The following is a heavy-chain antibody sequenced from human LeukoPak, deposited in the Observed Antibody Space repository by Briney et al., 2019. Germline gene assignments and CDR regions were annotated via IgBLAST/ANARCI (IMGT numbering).Heavy chain of an antibody. J-gene: IGHJ4*02. CDR2: TKNKANSYTT. CDR1: GFTFSDHY. CDR3: TREGRYCSSTSCYVCLDY. Sequence: GGSLRLSCAASGFTFSDHYMDWVRQAPGKGLEWVGRTKNKANSYTTEYAASVKGRFTVSRDDSKNSLYMQMNSLKTEDTAVYYCTREGRYCSSTSCYVCLDYWGQGTLVTVSS. D-gene: IGHD2-2*01. V-gene: IGHV3-72*01.